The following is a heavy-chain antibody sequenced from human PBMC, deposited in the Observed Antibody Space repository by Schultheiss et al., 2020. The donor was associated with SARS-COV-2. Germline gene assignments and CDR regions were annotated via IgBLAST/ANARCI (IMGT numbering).Heavy chain of an antibody. D-gene: IGHD1-26*01. J-gene: IGHJ4*02. Sequence: GESLKISCSASGFTFSSYAMHWVRQAPGKGLEWVSSISSSSSYIYYADSVKGRFTISRDNAKNSLYLQMNSLRAEDTAVYYCARDSNSGSYMGHWGYWGQGTLVTVSS. CDR2: ISSSSSYI. CDR3: ARDSNSGSYMGHWGY. V-gene: IGHV3-21*01. CDR1: GFTFSSYA.